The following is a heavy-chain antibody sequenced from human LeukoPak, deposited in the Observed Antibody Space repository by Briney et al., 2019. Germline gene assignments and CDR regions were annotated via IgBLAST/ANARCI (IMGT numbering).Heavy chain of an antibody. CDR2: IYYSGST. CDR1: GGSISSSSYS. CDR3: TSSSWYNAFDI. Sequence: PSETLSLTCTVSGGSISSSSYSWGWIRQPPGKGLEWIGSIYYSGSTYYNPSLKSRVTISVDTSKNQFSLKLSSVTAADTAVYYCTSSSWYNAFDIWGQGTMVTVSS. J-gene: IGHJ3*02. D-gene: IGHD6-13*01. V-gene: IGHV4-39*01.